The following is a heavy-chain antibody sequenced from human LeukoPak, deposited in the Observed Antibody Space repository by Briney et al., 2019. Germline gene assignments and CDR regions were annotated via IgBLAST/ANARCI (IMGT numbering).Heavy chain of an antibody. CDR1: GFTFSSYS. CDR3: TRESGSSRFFDF. D-gene: IGHD6-6*01. J-gene: IGHJ4*02. CDR2: IYNDGSAT. Sequence: PGGSLRLSCAASGFTFSSYSMNWVRQPPGKGLVWVSRIYNDGSATTYADSVKGRFTISRDNAKNTLYLQMNSLRAEDTAVYYCTRESGSSRFFDFWGQGTPVTVSS. V-gene: IGHV3-74*01.